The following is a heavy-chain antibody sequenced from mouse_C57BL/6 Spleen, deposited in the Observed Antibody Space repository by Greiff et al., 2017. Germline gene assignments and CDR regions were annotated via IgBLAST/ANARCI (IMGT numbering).Heavy chain of an antibody. CDR1: GYSITSCYY. J-gene: IGHJ2*01. Sequence: EVQLQQSGPGLVKPSQSLSLTCSVTGYSITSCYYWNWIRQFPGNKLEWMGYISYNDSNNYNPSLKNRTAITRDTSKNQFFLKLNSVTTEDTATYYCAGGGLFRGSFFDDWGKGTTLTVSS. CDR3: AGGGLFRGSFFDD. CDR2: ISYNDSN. D-gene: IGHD1-1*01. V-gene: IGHV3-6*01.